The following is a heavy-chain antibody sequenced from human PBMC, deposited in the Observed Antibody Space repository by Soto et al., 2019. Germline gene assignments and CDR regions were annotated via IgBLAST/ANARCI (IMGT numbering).Heavy chain of an antibody. Sequence: QVQLVESGGGVVQPGRSLRLSCAASGFTFSSYGMHWVRQAPGKGLEWVAVIWYDGSNKYYADSVKGRFTISRDNSKNTLYLQMNSLRAEDTAVYYCARDDNGAENWGQGTLVTVSS. J-gene: IGHJ4*02. CDR2: IWYDGSNK. D-gene: IGHD2-8*01. CDR1: GFTFSSYG. CDR3: ARDDNGAEN. V-gene: IGHV3-33*01.